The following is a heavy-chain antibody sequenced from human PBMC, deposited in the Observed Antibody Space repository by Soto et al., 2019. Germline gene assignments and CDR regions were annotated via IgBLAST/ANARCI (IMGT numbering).Heavy chain of an antibody. Sequence: EVQLVESGGGLVQPGGSLRLSCAASGFTFSSYWMHWVRQAPGKGLVWVSRINSDGSSTSYADSVKGRFTISRDNAKNTLYLQMNSLRAEDTAVYYCARAPIVGATPAPDYWGQGTLVTVSS. J-gene: IGHJ4*02. CDR3: ARAPIVGATPAPDY. V-gene: IGHV3-74*01. CDR1: GFTFSSYW. CDR2: INSDGSST. D-gene: IGHD1-26*01.